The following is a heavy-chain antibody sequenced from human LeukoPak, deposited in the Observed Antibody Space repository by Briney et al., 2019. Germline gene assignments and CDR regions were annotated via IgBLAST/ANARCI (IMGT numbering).Heavy chain of an antibody. CDR2: INHSGST. J-gene: IGHJ5*02. CDR1: GGSFSGYY. V-gene: IGHV4-34*01. Sequence: SETLSLTCAVYGGSFSGYYWSWIRQPPGKGLEWIGEINHSGSTNYNPSLKSRVTISVDTSKNQFSLKLSSVTAADTAVYYCARDPTYYDILTGYPHGAWFDPWGQGTLVTVSS. CDR3: ARDPTYYDILTGYPHGAWFDP. D-gene: IGHD3-9*01.